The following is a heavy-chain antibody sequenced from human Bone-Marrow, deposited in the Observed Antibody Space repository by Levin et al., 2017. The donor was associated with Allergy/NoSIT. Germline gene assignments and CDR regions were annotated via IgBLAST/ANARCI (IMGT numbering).Heavy chain of an antibody. CDR1: GFTFSSYA. CDR3: AKETSSGSWHENYYYYYGMDV. Sequence: GESLKISCAASGFTFSSYAMSWVRQAPGKGLEWVSAISGSGGSTYYADSVKGRFTISRDNSKNTLYLQMNSLRAEDTAVYYCAKETSSGSWHENYYYYYGMDVWGQGTTVTVSS. CDR2: ISGSGGST. V-gene: IGHV3-23*01. D-gene: IGHD6-13*01. J-gene: IGHJ6*02.